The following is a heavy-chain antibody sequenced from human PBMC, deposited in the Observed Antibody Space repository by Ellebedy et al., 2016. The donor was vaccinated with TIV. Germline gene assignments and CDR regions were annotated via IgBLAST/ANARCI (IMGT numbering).Heavy chain of an antibody. CDR3: ARDSPAGNGDYWSGHNPAWGFDY. CDR1: GFTFSNYW. Sequence: GESLKISXTASGFTFSNYWMHWVRQAPGKGLEWLSYIPSSGSAIFYADSVKGRFTISRGNAKNSLYLQMNSLREEDTAVYYCARDSPAGNGDYWSGHNPAWGFDYWGRGTRVTVSS. CDR2: IPSSGSAI. J-gene: IGHJ4*02. D-gene: IGHD3-3*01. V-gene: IGHV3-48*02.